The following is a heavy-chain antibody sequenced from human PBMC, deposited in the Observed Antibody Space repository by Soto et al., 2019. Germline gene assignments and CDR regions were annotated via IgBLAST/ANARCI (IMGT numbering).Heavy chain of an antibody. CDR1: GYTFTSYD. D-gene: IGHD3-16*01. V-gene: IGHV1-8*01. Sequence: QVQLVQSGAEVKKPGASVKVSCKASGYTFTSYDINWVRQATGQGLEWMGWMNPNSGNTGYAQMYQGRGTMARSRVINREKLELRSLRSQVTGVYSCETGGGNRGGRPGGNYYYYLDVWGNGTTVTVAS. J-gene: IGHJ6*03. CDR2: MNPNSGNT. CDR3: ETGGGNRGGRPGGNYYYYLDV.